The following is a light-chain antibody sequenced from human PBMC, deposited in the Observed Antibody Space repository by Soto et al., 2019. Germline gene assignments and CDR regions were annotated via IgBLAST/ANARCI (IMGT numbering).Light chain of an antibody. CDR2: AAS. CDR3: QQYGSLSWT. Sequence: IQVTQSPSSLSASVGESVTITCRASQDIDNYLNWYQHRPGEAPKLLIYAASYLETGVSTRFSGSGSGTDFTLTISRLEPEDFAVYYCQQYGSLSWTFGQGTKVDIK. V-gene: IGKV1-33*01. CDR1: QDIDNY. J-gene: IGKJ1*01.